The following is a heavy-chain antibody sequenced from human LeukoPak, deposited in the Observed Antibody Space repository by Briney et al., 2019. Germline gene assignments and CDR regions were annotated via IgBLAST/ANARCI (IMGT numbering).Heavy chain of an antibody. Sequence: PSETLSLTCTVSGYSISSGYYWGWIRQPPGKGLEWIGSIYHSGSTYYNPSLKSRITISVDTSKNQFSLKLSSVTAADTAVYYCAREAGDVDYWGQGTLVTVSS. V-gene: IGHV4-38-2*02. J-gene: IGHJ4*02. CDR3: AREAGDVDY. D-gene: IGHD7-27*01. CDR2: IYHSGST. CDR1: GYSISSGYY.